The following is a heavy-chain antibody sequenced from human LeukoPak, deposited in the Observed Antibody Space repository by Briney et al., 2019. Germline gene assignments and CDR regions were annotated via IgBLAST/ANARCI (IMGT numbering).Heavy chain of an antibody. V-gene: IGHV4-61*02. Sequence: PSETLSLTCTVSGGSISSCSDYWRWIPQPAGKGLEWIGRIYTSGRTNYNPSLKSRVTISVDTSKNQFSLKLSSVTAADTAVYYCARDWDGVVAPWGQGTLVTVSS. D-gene: IGHD3-22*01. CDR2: IYTSGRT. CDR3: ARDWDGVVAP. J-gene: IGHJ5*02. CDR1: GGSISSCSDY.